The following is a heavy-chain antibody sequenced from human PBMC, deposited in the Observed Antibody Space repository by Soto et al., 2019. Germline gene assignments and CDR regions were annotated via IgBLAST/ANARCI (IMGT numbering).Heavy chain of an antibody. D-gene: IGHD3-22*01. J-gene: IGHJ4*02. V-gene: IGHV3-30*18. Sequence: QVQLVESGGGVVQPGRSLRLSCAASGFTFSSYGMHWVRQAPGKGLEWVAVISYDGSNKYYADSVKGRFTISRDNSKNTLYLQTNSLRAEDTAVYYCAKTVYYYDSSGYYSVDYWGQGTLVTVSS. CDR3: AKTVYYYDSSGYYSVDY. CDR2: ISYDGSNK. CDR1: GFTFSSYG.